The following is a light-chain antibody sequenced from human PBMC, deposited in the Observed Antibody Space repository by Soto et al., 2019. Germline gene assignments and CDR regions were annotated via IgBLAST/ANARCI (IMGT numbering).Light chain of an antibody. CDR3: QQYNNWPPN. CDR2: DAS. V-gene: IGKV3-15*01. Sequence: EVVVTHSPATLSVSPWEIATLSCRASESVGRHLAWYHQKPGQAPKLLIFDASTRATGVPARFSGSGSGTEFTLTVSSLQSEDIAVYFCQQYNNWPPNFGQGTRLEIK. J-gene: IGKJ5*01. CDR1: ESVGRH.